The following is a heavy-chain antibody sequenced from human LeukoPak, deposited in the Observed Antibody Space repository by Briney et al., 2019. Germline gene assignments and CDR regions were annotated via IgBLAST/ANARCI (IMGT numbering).Heavy chain of an antibody. CDR3: ARQRSYDILTGYYLGESDY. J-gene: IGHJ4*02. Sequence: SETLSLTCTVSGGSISSYYWSWIRQPPGKGLERIGYIYTSGSTNYNPSLKSRVTISVDTSKNQFSLKLSSVTAADTAVYYCARQRSYDILTGYYLGESDYWGQGTLVTVSS. CDR2: IYTSGST. CDR1: GGSISSYY. D-gene: IGHD3-9*01. V-gene: IGHV4-4*09.